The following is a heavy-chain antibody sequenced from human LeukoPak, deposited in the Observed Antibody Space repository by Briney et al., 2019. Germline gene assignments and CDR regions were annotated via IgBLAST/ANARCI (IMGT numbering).Heavy chain of an antibody. CDR2: INHSGST. CDR3: ARLGLRYWEPNLWGHRITTPRNAWFDP. V-gene: IGHV4-34*01. J-gene: IGHJ5*02. D-gene: IGHD1-26*01. Sequence: SETLSLTCAVYGGSFSGYYWSWIRQPPGKGLEWIGEINHSGSTNYNPPLKSRVTISVDTSKNQFSLKLSSVTAADTAVYYCARLGLRYWEPNLWGHRITTPRNAWFDPWGQGTLVTVSS. CDR1: GGSFSGYY.